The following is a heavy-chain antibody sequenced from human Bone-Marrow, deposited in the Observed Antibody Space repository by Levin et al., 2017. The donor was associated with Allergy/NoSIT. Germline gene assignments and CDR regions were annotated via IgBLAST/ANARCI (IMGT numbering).Heavy chain of an antibody. D-gene: IGHD6-19*01. Sequence: ASVKVSCKASGYTFTSYYMHWVRQAPGQGLEWMGIINPSGGSTSYAQKLQGRVTMTRDTSTSTVYMELSSLRSEDTAVYYCARDSDKQWLRPDAFDIWGQGTMVTVSS. CDR1: GYTFTSYY. CDR2: INPSGGST. V-gene: IGHV1-46*01. J-gene: IGHJ3*02. CDR3: ARDSDKQWLRPDAFDI.